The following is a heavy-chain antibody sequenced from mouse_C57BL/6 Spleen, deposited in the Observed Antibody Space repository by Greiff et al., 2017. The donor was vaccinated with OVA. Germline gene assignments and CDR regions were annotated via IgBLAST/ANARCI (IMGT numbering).Heavy chain of an antibody. CDR1: GFSLTSYG. Sequence: VKVEESGPGLVQPSQSLSITCTVSGFSLTSYGVHWVRQSPGKGLEWLGVIWRGGSTDYNAAFMSRLSITKDNSKSQVFFKMNSLQADDTAIYYCAKDDYGSSPWFAYWGQGTLVTVSA. V-gene: IGHV2-5*01. CDR2: IWRGGST. J-gene: IGHJ3*01. CDR3: AKDDYGSSPWFAY. D-gene: IGHD1-1*01.